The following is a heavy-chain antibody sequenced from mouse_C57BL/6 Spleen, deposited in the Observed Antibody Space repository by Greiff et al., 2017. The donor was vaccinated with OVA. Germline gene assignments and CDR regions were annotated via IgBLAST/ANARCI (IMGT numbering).Heavy chain of an antibody. CDR1: GYAFSSYW. CDR3: ASQSNYEGDYAMDY. V-gene: IGHV1-80*01. CDR2: IYPGDGDT. Sequence: VQLQQSGAELVKPGASVKISCKASGYAFSSYWMNWVKQRPGKGLEWIGQIYPGDGDTNYNGKFKGKATLTADKSSSPAYMQLSSLTSEDSAVYFCASQSNYEGDYAMDYWGQGTSVTVSS. D-gene: IGHD2-5*01. J-gene: IGHJ4*01.